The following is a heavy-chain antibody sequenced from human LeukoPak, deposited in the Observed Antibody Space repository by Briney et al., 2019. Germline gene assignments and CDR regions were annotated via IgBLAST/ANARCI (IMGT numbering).Heavy chain of an antibody. CDR1: GFTFSSYA. Sequence: PGRSLRLSCAASGFTFSSYAMHWVRQAPGKGPEWVAVISYDGSNKYYADSVKGRFTISRDNSKNTLYLQMNSLRAEDTAVYYCATGPSSGWYNFDLWGRGTLVTVSS. V-gene: IGHV3-30-3*01. J-gene: IGHJ2*01. CDR2: ISYDGSNK. CDR3: ATGPSSGWYNFDL. D-gene: IGHD6-19*01.